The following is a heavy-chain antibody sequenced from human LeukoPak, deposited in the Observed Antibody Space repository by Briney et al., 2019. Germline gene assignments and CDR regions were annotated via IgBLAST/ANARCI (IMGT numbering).Heavy chain of an antibody. Sequence: PGGSLRLSCAASGFTVSSNYMSWVRQAPGKGLEWVSVMYSGGSTFYGDSVKGRFTISRDNSMNTLYLQMNRLRVDDTAVYYCAREQVVVGRGYYGMDVWGQGTTVTVSS. CDR2: MYSGGST. CDR1: GFTVSSNY. CDR3: AREQVVVGRGYYGMDV. D-gene: IGHD2-2*01. J-gene: IGHJ6*02. V-gene: IGHV3-66*01.